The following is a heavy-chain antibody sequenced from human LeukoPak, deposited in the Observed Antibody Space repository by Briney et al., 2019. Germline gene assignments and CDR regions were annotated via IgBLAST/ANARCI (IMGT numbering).Heavy chain of an antibody. CDR2: IRYDGSNK. D-gene: IGHD2-21*02. J-gene: IGHJ6*04. Sequence: GGSLRLSCAASGFTFSSYGMHWVRQAPGKGLEWVAFIRYDGSNKYYADSVKGRFTISRDNSKDTLYLQMNSLRAEDTDVYYCAKGTAAYCGGDCYPGAWDVWGKGTTVTISS. V-gene: IGHV3-30*02. CDR1: GFTFSSYG. CDR3: AKGTAAYCGGDCYPGAWDV.